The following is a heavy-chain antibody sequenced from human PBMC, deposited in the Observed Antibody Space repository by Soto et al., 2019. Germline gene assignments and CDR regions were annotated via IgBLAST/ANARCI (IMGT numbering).Heavy chain of an antibody. D-gene: IGHD5-18*01. Sequence: PSETLSVTCAVYGASFSGYYWSWLRQRPEKWLEWIWEINHSGSTNYNPSVKSLVTISVDASTNQLSLKLSSVTASDTALYYCARGPDSYGPYYYYYGMDVWRQGITVTVSS. V-gene: IGHV4-34*01. J-gene: IGHJ6*02. CDR2: INHSGST. CDR3: ARGPDSYGPYYYYYGMDV. CDR1: GASFSGYY.